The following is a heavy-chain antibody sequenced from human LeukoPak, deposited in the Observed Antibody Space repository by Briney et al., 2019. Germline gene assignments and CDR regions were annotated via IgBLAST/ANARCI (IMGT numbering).Heavy chain of an antibody. D-gene: IGHD2-21*01. CDR1: GFTFSDYY. CDR3: ASKKRAYDYYYYYMDV. Sequence: GGSLRLSCAVSGFTFSDYYMSWVRQAPGKGLEWVSAISGSGGSTYYADSVKGRFTISRDNAKNSLYLQMNSLRAEDTAVYYCASKKRAYDYYYYYMDVWGKGTTVTVSS. V-gene: IGHV3-11*04. J-gene: IGHJ6*03. CDR2: ISGSGGST.